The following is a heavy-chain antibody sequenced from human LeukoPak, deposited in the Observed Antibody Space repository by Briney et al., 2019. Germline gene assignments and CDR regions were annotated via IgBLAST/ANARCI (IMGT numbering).Heavy chain of an antibody. CDR1: GDSISRGSYY. D-gene: IGHD1-26*01. CDR2: IYSSGST. J-gene: IGHJ4*02. Sequence: KPSETLSLTGTVSGDSISRGSYYWDWIRQPPGKGLDWIGSIYSSGSTYYSPSLKSRVTISVETSSNQFSLKLSSVTAADMAVYYCARRGLGATGSDYWGQGTLVTVSS. V-gene: IGHV4-39*01. CDR3: ARRGLGATGSDY.